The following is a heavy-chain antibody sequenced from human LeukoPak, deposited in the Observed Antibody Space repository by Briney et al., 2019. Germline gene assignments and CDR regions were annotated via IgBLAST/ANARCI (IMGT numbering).Heavy chain of an antibody. CDR3: AKARGPVVVVAARLDY. J-gene: IGHJ4*02. Sequence: GGSLRLSCAASGFTFDDYAMHWVRQAPGKGLEWVSGISWNSGSIGYADSVKGRFTISRDNAKNSLYLQMNSLRAEDTALYYCAKARGPVVVVAARLDYWGQGTLVTVSS. V-gene: IGHV3-9*01. CDR1: GFTFDDYA. CDR2: ISWNSGSI. D-gene: IGHD2-15*01.